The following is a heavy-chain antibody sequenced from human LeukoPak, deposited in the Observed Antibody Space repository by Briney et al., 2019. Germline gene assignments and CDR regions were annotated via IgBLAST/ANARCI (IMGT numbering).Heavy chain of an antibody. V-gene: IGHV4-4*07. D-gene: IGHD6-19*01. CDR1: GGSISSYY. CDR2: IYTSGST. Sequence: SETLSLTCTVSGGSISSYYWSWIRQPAGKGLEWIGRIYTSGSTNYNPSLKSRVTMSVDTSKNQFSLKLSSVTAADTAVYYCARSGTPGIAVAGTRTWFDPWGQGTLATVSS. CDR3: ARSGTPGIAVAGTRTWFDP. J-gene: IGHJ5*02.